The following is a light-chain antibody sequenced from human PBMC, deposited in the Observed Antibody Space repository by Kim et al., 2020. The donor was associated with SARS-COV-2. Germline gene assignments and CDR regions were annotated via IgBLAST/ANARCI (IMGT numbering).Light chain of an antibody. V-gene: IGKV3-15*01. CDR3: QQYNQWPLT. Sequence: ESPGDSATHTNRASQSVTSNIAWYQQMPGQAPRLLIFGAATRATGIPATFSGSGSGTEFTLTISSLQSEDFAVYYYQQYNQWPLTFGGGTKVDIK. CDR1: QSVTSN. J-gene: IGKJ4*01. CDR2: GAA.